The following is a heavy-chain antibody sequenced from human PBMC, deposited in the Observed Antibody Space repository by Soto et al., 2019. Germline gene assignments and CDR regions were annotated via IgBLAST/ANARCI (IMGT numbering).Heavy chain of an antibody. CDR1: GGSISSYY. CDR3: ARYKSNYYYGMDV. CDR2: IYYSGIT. J-gene: IGHJ6*02. V-gene: IGHV4-59*01. D-gene: IGHD1-20*01. Sequence: QVQLQESGPGLVKPSETLSLTCTVSGGSISSYYWSWIRQPPGKGLEWIGYIYYSGITNSNPSLKRRVTISVDTSKNQFSLKLSSVTAADTAVYYCARYKSNYYYGMDVWGQGTTVTVSS.